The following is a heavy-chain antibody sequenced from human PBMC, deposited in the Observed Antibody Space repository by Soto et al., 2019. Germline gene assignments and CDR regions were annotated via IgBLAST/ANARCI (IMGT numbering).Heavy chain of an antibody. J-gene: IGHJ6*02. CDR3: ARGTGVFGEVIQWDV. D-gene: IGHD3-3*01. CDR2: ISYDGSNK. CDR1: GFTFSSYA. V-gene: IGHV3-30-3*01. Sequence: QVQLVESGGGVVQPGRSLRLSCAASGFTFSSYAMHWVRQAPGKGLEWVAVISYDGSNKYYADSVKGRFTISRDNSKNTLYLQMNSLRAEDTAVYYCARGTGVFGEVIQWDVWGQGTKVPVSS.